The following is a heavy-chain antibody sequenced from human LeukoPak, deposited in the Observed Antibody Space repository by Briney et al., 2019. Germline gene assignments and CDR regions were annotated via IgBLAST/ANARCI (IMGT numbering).Heavy chain of an antibody. CDR1: GGSFSGYY. J-gene: IGHJ4*02. Sequence: PSETLSLTCAVYGGSFSGYYWSWIRQPPGKGLEWIGEINHSGSTNYNPSLKSRVTISVDTSKNQFSLKLSSVTAADTAVYYCATRPFGGYRFFNWGQETLVTVSS. D-gene: IGHD5-12*01. V-gene: IGHV4-34*01. CDR3: ATRPFGGYRFFN. CDR2: INHSGST.